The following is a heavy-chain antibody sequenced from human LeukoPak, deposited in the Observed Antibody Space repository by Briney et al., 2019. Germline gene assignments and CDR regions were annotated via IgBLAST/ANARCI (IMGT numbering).Heavy chain of an antibody. CDR3: ARDRYFDL. Sequence: ASVKVSCKASGSTFIDYYIHWVRQAPGQGLEWMGWINPYSGGTNYAQKFQGRVTMTRDTSISTAYMELNSLRSDDTAVYYCARDRYFDLWGRGTLVTVSS. V-gene: IGHV1-2*02. CDR2: INPYSGGT. CDR1: GSTFIDYY. J-gene: IGHJ2*01.